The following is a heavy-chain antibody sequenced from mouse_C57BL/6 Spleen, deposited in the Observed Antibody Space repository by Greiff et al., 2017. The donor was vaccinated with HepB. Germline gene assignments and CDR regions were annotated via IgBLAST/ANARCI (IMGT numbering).Heavy chain of an antibody. Sequence: QAQLQQPGAELVKPGASVKLSCKASGYTFTSYWMHWVKQRPGQGLEWIGMIHPNSGSTNYNEKFKSKATLTVDKSSSTAYMQLSSLTSEDSAVYYCARYYGNYGWYFDVWGTGTTVTVSS. V-gene: IGHV1-64*01. CDR1: GYTFTSYW. D-gene: IGHD2-1*01. J-gene: IGHJ1*03. CDR2: IHPNSGST. CDR3: ARYYGNYGWYFDV.